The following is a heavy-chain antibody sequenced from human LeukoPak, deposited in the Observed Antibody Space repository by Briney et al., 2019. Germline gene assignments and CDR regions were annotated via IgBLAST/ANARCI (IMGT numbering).Heavy chain of an antibody. V-gene: IGHV3-33*01. J-gene: IGHJ4*02. D-gene: IGHD6-13*01. CDR1: GFTFSSYG. CDR2: IWYDGSNK. Sequence: GGSPRLSCAASGFTFSSYGMHWVRQAPGKGLEWVAVIWYDGSNKYYADSVKGRFTISRDNSKNTLYLQMNSLRAEDTAVYYCARGSSSSWSQFDYWGQGTLVTVSS. CDR3: ARGSSSSWSQFDY.